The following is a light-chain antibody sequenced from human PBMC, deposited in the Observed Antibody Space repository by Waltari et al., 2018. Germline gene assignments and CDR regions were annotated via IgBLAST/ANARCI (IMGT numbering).Light chain of an antibody. V-gene: IGKV3-20*01. CDR1: QSVSRA. Sequence: EIVLTRSLGTLSLSLGERATVSCRASQSVSRALAWYQQKPGQAPRLLIYGASTRATGIPERFSGSGSGTDFSLTISRLEPDDFAVYYCQHYLRLPVTFGQGTTVEI. CDR2: GAS. J-gene: IGKJ1*01. CDR3: QHYLRLPVT.